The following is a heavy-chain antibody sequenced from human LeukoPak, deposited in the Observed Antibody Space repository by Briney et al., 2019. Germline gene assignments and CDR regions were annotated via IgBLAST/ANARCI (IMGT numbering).Heavy chain of an antibody. Sequence: PGGSLRLSCAASGFSISSYWMHWVRQVPGRGLVWVSRINPGGSSTAYADSVKGRFTVSRANAKNTLYLQMNSLRAEDTAVYYCARSNQADDYWGQGTLVTVSS. V-gene: IGHV3-74*01. CDR1: GFSISSYW. J-gene: IGHJ4*02. CDR2: INPGGSST. CDR3: ARSNQADDY. D-gene: IGHD4-11*01.